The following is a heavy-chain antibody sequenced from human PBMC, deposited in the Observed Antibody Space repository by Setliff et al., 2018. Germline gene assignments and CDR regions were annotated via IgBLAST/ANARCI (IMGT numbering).Heavy chain of an antibody. CDR2: INHSGST. CDR3: RYWSGYYNNDY. CDR1: GGSFTNYY. Sequence: SETLSLTCTVYGGSFTNYYWGWIRQSPGKGPEWIGEINHSGSTNYNPSLKSRLTISVDASTNQFSLKLYSVTAADTAVYYCRYWSGYYNNDYWGQGTLVTAPQ. V-gene: IGHV4-34*01. J-gene: IGHJ4*02. D-gene: IGHD3-3*01.